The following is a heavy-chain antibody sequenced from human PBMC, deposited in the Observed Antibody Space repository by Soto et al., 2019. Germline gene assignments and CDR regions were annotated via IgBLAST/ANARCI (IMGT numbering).Heavy chain of an antibody. Sequence: SETLSLTCSVSGGSVSSGSFYWTWIRQPPGKGLEWIGYIYYSGATNYNPSLKSRLTISVDTSKNQFSLKLSSVTAADAAVYYCARDQDAGYGMDVWGQGTTVTV. V-gene: IGHV4-61*01. CDR3: ARDQDAGYGMDV. J-gene: IGHJ6*02. CDR1: GGSVSSGSFY. D-gene: IGHD2-15*01. CDR2: IYYSGAT.